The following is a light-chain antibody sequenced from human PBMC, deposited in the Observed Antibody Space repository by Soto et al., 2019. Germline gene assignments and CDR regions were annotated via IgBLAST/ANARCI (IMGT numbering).Light chain of an antibody. V-gene: IGKV3-11*01. CDR3: QQRSNWPPWT. J-gene: IGKJ1*01. CDR1: QSVSSY. CDR2: DAS. Sequence: ENVFSLSPGTLALSLGGRATLSFTASQSVSSYLAWYQQKPGQAPRLLIYDASNRATGIPARFSGSGSGTDFTLTISSLEPEDFAVYYCQQRSNWPPWTFGQGTKVDIK.